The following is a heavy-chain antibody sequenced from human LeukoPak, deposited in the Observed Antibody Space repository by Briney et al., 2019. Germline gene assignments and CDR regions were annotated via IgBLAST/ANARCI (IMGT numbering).Heavy chain of an antibody. CDR3: TRTLDY. Sequence: PGGSLRLSCVASGFSFSSFWMHWVRPAPGKGLVWVSRINSDGSSITYADSVKGRFTMSRDNAKNTLYLQMNSLRAEDTAVYYCTRTLDYWGQGTLVTVTS. V-gene: IGHV3-74*03. CDR1: GFSFSSFW. CDR2: INSDGSSI. J-gene: IGHJ4*02.